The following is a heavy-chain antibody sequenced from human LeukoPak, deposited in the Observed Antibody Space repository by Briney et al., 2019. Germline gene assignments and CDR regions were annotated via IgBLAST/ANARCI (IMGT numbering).Heavy chain of an antibody. CDR1: GGSISGYY. Sequence: PSETLSLTCTVSGGSISGYYWSWIRQPAGKGLEWIGRIYTSGSTNYNPSLKSRVTMSVDTSKNQFSLKLSSVTAADTAVYYCARVRPGKHPNWFDPWGQGTLVTVSS. CDR2: IYTSGST. D-gene: IGHD1-14*01. J-gene: IGHJ5*02. CDR3: ARVRPGKHPNWFDP. V-gene: IGHV4-4*07.